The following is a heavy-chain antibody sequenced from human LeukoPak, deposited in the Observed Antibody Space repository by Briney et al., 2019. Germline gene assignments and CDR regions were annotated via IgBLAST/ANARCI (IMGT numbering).Heavy chain of an antibody. CDR1: GGTFINYA. CDR3: ARQITAAIGVWYFDY. V-gene: IGHV1-69*05. CDR2: IIPVFGTA. J-gene: IGHJ4*02. D-gene: IGHD2-2*02. Sequence: ASVKVSCKASGGTFINYAISWVRQAPGQGLEWMGGIIPVFGTANYAQKFQGRATITTDESTSTAYMELSSLRSGDTAVYYCARQITAAIGVWYFDYWGQGTLVTVSS.